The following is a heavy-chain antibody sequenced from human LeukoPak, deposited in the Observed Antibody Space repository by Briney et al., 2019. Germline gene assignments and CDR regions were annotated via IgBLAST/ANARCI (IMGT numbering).Heavy chain of an antibody. V-gene: IGHV3-9*01. J-gene: IGHJ5*02. D-gene: IGHD2-15*01. CDR3: AKDTHRYCSGGSCTKFDP. Sequence: GGSLRLSCAASGFTFDDYAMHWVRQAPGKGLEWVSGISWNSGSIGYADSVKGRFTISRDNAKNSLYLQMDSLRAEDTALYYCAKDTHRYCSGGSCTKFDPWGQGTLVTVSS. CDR1: GFTFDDYA. CDR2: ISWNSGSI.